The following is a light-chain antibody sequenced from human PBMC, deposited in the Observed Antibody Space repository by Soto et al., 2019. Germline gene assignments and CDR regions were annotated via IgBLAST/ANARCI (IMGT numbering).Light chain of an antibody. CDR2: AAS. J-gene: IGKJ1*01. V-gene: IGKV1-8*01. CDR3: QQYYSYPRA. Sequence: AIQMTQFPSSLSASVGDRVPITCRASQGISSYLAWYQQKPGKAPKLLIYAASTLQSGVPSRFSGSGSGTDFTLTISCLQSEDFATYYCQQYYSYPRAFGQGTKVDIK. CDR1: QGISSY.